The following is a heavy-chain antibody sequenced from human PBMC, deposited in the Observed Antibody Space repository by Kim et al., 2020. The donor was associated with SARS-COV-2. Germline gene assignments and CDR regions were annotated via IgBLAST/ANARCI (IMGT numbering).Heavy chain of an antibody. CDR1: GYTFTSYG. D-gene: IGHD2-15*01. V-gene: IGHV1-18*04. Sequence: ASVKVSCKASGYTFTSYGISWVRQAPGQGLEWMGWISAYNGNTNYAQKLQGRVTMTTDTSTSTAYMELRSLRSDDTAVYYCARVRATGGIVVVVAATHFDYWGQGTLVTVSS. J-gene: IGHJ4*02. CDR3: ARVRATGGIVVVVAATHFDY. CDR2: ISAYNGNT.